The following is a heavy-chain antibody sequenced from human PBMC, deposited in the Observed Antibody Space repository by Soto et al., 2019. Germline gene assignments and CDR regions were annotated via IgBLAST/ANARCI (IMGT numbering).Heavy chain of an antibody. J-gene: IGHJ6*02. CDR3: ARGTRGDYYYYYGMDV. V-gene: IGHV1-46*01. CDR1: IYTFLSYS. Sequence: ASLEVSCEASIYTFLSYSMHCVRQDPGQGLEWMGIINPSGGSTSYAQKFQGRVTMTRDTSTSTVYMELSSLRSEDTAVYYCARGTRGDYYYYYGMDVWGQGTTVTGS. D-gene: IGHD2-2*01. CDR2: INPSGGST.